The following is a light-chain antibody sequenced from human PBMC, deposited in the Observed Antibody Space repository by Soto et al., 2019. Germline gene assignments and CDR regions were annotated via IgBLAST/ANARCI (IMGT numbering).Light chain of an antibody. V-gene: IGKV1-27*01. CDR1: QGISPY. CDR2: AAS. Sequence: DIQMTQSPSSLSASVGDRATITCRASQGISPYLVWYQQKPGTVPKLLIFAASTLQSGVPSRFSGSGSGTDFTLTISSLQPEDVAAYYCQNYNGAPWTFGQGTKVEIK. J-gene: IGKJ1*01. CDR3: QNYNGAPWT.